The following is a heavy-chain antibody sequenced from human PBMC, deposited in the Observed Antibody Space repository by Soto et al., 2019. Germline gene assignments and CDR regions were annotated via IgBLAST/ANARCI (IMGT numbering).Heavy chain of an antibody. D-gene: IGHD3-3*01. J-gene: IGHJ6*02. CDR3: AXESXXXXTSYDFLDRYYYGMDV. V-gene: IGHV1-46*01. CDR1: GYTFTSYY. Sequence: ASLKVSCKASGYTFTSYYMHWVRQAPGQGLEWMGIINPSGGSTSYAQKFQGRVTMTRDTSTSTXYMEXXSLRSXGTXXXXXAXESXXXXTSYDFLDRYYYGMDVWGQGTTVTVSS. CDR2: INPSGGST.